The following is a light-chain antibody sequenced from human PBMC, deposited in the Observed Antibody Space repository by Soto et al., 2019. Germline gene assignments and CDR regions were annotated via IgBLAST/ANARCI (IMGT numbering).Light chain of an antibody. CDR2: GAS. CDR1: QGISNY. V-gene: IGKV1-9*01. J-gene: IGKJ4*01. Sequence: DVYLSQSPSFHYDSVGDRVTITCRASQGISNYLAWYLQKPGKAPKLLISGASTLQSGVPSRFSGSGSGTEFTLTVSSLQPEDFATYYCQQLNAYPHSFGGGTKVDIK. CDR3: QQLNAYPHS.